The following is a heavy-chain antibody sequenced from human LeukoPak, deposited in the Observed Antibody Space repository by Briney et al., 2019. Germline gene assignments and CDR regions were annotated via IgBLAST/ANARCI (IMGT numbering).Heavy chain of an antibody. Sequence: PSETLSLTCAVYGGSFSGYYWSWIRQPPGKGPEWIGEINHSGSTNYNPSLKSRVTISVDTSKNQFSLKLSSVTAADTAVYYCARGRYYYDSSGYFPKRYYFDYWGQGTLVTVSS. CDR3: ARGRYYYDSSGYFPKRYYFDY. J-gene: IGHJ4*02. CDR2: INHSGST. D-gene: IGHD3-22*01. V-gene: IGHV4-34*01. CDR1: GGSFSGYY.